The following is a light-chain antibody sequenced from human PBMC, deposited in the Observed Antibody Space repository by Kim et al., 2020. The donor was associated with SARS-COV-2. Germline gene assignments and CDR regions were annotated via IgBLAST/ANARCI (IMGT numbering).Light chain of an antibody. CDR3: QQYSNWPLT. CDR1: HSISTN. V-gene: IGKV3-15*01. J-gene: IGKJ4*01. Sequence: STVERATLSCWASHSISTNLAWYQQKPGQAPRLLIYGASTRATGIPARFSGSGSGTEFTLTISSLQSEDFAVYYCQQYSNWPLTFGGGTKVDIK. CDR2: GAS.